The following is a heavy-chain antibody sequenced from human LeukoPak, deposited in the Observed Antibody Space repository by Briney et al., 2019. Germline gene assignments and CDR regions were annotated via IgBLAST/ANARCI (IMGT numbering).Heavy chain of an antibody. V-gene: IGHV1-69*04. CDR2: IIPILGIA. CDR1: GGTFSSYA. CDR3: ARDLPTYPPYSSSWSNWFDP. D-gene: IGHD6-13*01. J-gene: IGHJ5*02. Sequence: GASVKVSCKASGGTFSSYAISWLRQAPGQGLEWMGRIIPILGIANYAQKFQGRVTITADKSTSTAYMELSSLRSEDTAVYYCARDLPTYPPYSSSWSNWFDPWGQGTLVTVSS.